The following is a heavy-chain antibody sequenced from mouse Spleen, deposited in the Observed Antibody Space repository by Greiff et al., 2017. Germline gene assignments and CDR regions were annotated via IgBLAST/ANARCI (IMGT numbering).Heavy chain of an antibody. Sequence: VQLQQPGAELVRPGTSVKLSCKASGYTFTSYWMHWVKQRPGQGLEWIGVIDPSDSYTNYNQKFKGKATLTVDTSSSTACMQLSSLTSEDSAVYFCASYGSSHFDYWGQGTTLTVSS. V-gene: IGHV1-59*01. CDR1: GYTFTSYW. CDR3: ASYGSSHFDY. D-gene: IGHD1-1*01. CDR2: IDPSDSYT. J-gene: IGHJ2*01.